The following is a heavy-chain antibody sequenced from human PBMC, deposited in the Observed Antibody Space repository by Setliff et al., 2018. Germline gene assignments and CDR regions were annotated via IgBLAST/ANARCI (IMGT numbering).Heavy chain of an antibody. Sequence: ASVKVSCKASGYTFSSYAMNWVRQAPGQGLEWMGWINTNTGNPTYAQDFTGRFVFSLDTSVSTAYLQISSLKAEDTAIYYCARGSRFGTIVYKGDYYMDVWGKGTTVTVSS. CDR3: ARGSRFGTIVYKGDYYMDV. CDR1: GYTFSSYA. D-gene: IGHD3-10*01. CDR2: INTNTGNP. V-gene: IGHV7-4-1*02. J-gene: IGHJ6*03.